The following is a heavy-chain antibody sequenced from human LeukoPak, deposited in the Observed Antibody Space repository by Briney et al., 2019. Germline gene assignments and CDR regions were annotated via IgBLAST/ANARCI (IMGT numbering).Heavy chain of an antibody. CDR1: GGSMSSYY. V-gene: IGHV4-59*01. CDR3: ARALPWGTIDAFNI. J-gene: IGHJ3*02. CDR2: IFYRDNT. Sequence: SGTLSLTCTVSGGSMSSYYWSWIRQPPGKGLEWIGYIFYRDNTNYNPSLNSRVTISVDTSKNQFSLKLSSVTTADTAVYYCARALPWGTIDAFNIWGQGTMVTVSS. D-gene: IGHD3-16*01.